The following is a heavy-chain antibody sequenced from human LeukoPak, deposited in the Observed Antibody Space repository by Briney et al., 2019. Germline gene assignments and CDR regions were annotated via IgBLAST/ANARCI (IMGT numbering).Heavy chain of an antibody. Sequence: GESLKISCKGSGYSFTSYWIAWVRQMPGKGLEWMGIIYPGDSDTRYSPSFQGQVTISADKSISTAYLQWNSLKASDTAMYYCARFSFWSANYYYYMDVWGKGTTVTVSS. V-gene: IGHV5-51*01. J-gene: IGHJ6*03. D-gene: IGHD3-3*01. CDR3: ARFSFWSANYYYYMDV. CDR1: GYSFTSYW. CDR2: IYPGDSDT.